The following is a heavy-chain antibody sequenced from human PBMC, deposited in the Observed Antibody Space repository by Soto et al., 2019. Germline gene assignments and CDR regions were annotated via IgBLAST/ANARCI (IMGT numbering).Heavy chain of an antibody. CDR2: ISGSGGST. D-gene: IGHD3-3*01. CDR3: AKEIYDFWSGFADYYYYYGMDV. CDR1: GFTFSSYA. J-gene: IGHJ6*02. Sequence: GGSLRLSCAASGFTFSSYAMSWVRQAPGKGLEWVSAISGSGGSTYYADSVKGRFTISRDNSKNTLYLQMNSLRAEDTAVYYCAKEIYDFWSGFADYYYYYGMDVWGQGTTVTVSS. V-gene: IGHV3-23*01.